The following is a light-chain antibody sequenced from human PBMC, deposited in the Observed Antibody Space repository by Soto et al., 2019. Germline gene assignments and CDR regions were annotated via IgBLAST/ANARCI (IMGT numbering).Light chain of an antibody. V-gene: IGLV2-11*01. CDR2: EVN. J-gene: IGLJ3*02. Sequence: QSALTQPRSVSGSPGQSVTISCTATGSDVGDSSHVSWYQLHPGKAPKLMIYEVNNRPSGVPDRFSGSKSGSTASLTISGLQAEDEAEYYCCVRPGSLTWLFGGGTKVTVL. CDR1: GSDVGDSSH. CDR3: CVRPGSLTWL.